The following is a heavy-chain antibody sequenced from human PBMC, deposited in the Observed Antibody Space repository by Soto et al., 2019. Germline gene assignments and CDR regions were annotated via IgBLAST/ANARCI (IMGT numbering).Heavy chain of an antibody. Sequence: SETLSLTCTVSGGSISSSSYYWGWIRQPPGKGLEWIGSIYYSGSTYYNPSLKSRVTISVDTSKNQFSLKLSSVTAADTAVYYCARSSYSEEGFLEWLSNYYYMDVWGKGTTVTVSS. D-gene: IGHD3-3*01. CDR1: GGSISSSSYY. J-gene: IGHJ6*03. CDR2: IYYSGST. CDR3: ARSSYSEEGFLEWLSNYYYMDV. V-gene: IGHV4-39*01.